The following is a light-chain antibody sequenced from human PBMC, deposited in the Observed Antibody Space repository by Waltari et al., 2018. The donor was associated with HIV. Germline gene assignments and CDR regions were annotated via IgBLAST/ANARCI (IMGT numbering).Light chain of an antibody. V-gene: IGLV7-43*01. Sequence: VVTQEPSVSVSPGGTVTLTCSSDTGLVSNNNYPNWLQQKPGQPPKALIYSGVQTHPSTPPHISASLVGGNATLTFSDVRPDDEADYFCLLYYYGIYLFGGGTRLTVL. CDR3: LLYYYGIYL. CDR2: SGV. CDR1: TGLVSNNNY. J-gene: IGLJ2*01.